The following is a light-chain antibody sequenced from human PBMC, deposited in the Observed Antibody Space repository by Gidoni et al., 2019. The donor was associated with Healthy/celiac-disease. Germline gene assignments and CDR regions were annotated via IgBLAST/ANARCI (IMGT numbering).Light chain of an antibody. Sequence: QSALTQPRSVSGSPGQSVTISCTGTSSDVGGYNYVSWYQQHPGKAPKLMIYDVSKRPSGVPDRFSGSKSGNTASLTISGLQAEDAAYYYCCSYAGSYSYVFGTGTKVTV. V-gene: IGLV2-11*01. CDR1: SSDVGGYNY. CDR2: DVS. CDR3: CSYAGSYSYV. J-gene: IGLJ1*01.